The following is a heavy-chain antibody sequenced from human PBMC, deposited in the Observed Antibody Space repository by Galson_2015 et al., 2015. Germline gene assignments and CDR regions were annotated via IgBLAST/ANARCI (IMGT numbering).Heavy chain of an antibody. CDR1: GFTFSSYA. V-gene: IGHV3-23*01. CDR3: ARQPSFYGMDV. Sequence: SLRLSCAASGFTFSSYAMSWVRQAPGKGLEWVSAISGSGGSTYYADSVKGRFTISRDNPKNTLYLRMNSLRAEDTAVYYCARQPSFYGMDVWGQGTTVTVSS. CDR2: ISGSGGST. J-gene: IGHJ6*02. D-gene: IGHD1-1*01.